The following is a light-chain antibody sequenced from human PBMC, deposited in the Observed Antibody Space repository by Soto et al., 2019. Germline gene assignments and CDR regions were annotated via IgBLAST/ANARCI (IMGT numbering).Light chain of an antibody. J-gene: IGKJ5*01. CDR2: GAF. Sequence: EIVLTQSPGILSLSPGERATLSCRANQSVDSNYLAWFQQHHGQPPRLLIFGAFSRAIGIPDRFSGSGTETDLTISITRLEPEDFEVYYCQQYGRSPFNFGQGTRLEIK. CDR1: QSVDSNY. V-gene: IGKV3-20*01. CDR3: QQYGRSPFN.